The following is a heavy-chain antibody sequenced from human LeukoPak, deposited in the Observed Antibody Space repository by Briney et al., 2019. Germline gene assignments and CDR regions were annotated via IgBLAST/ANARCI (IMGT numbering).Heavy chain of an antibody. J-gene: IGHJ4*02. V-gene: IGHV3-74*01. CDR1: GFNFSCYW. D-gene: IGHD6-13*01. Sequence: GGSLRLSCAVSGFNFSCYWMHWVRQAPGKGLVWVSLIYTDGSATTYGDSAKGRFTVSRENDKNTLFLDMNSLRVEGTTVYCCASGTSATAGIDYWGQGTPVTVSS. CDR2: IYTDGSAT. CDR3: ASGTSATAGIDY.